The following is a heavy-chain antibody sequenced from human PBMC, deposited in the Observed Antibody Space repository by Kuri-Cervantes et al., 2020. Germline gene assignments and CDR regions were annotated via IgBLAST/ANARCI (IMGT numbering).Heavy chain of an antibody. J-gene: IGHJ5*02. CDR1: GFTFSSYA. CDR3: ARGYCSSTSCYFIDGGLGWFDP. CDR2: ISYDGSNK. V-gene: IGHV3-30-3*01. D-gene: IGHD2-2*01. Sequence: GESLKISCAASGFTFSSYAMHWVHQAPGKGLEWVAVISYDGSNKYYADSVKGRFTISRDNSKNTLYLQMNSLRAEDTAVYYCARGYCSSTSCYFIDGGLGWFDPWGQGTLVTVSS.